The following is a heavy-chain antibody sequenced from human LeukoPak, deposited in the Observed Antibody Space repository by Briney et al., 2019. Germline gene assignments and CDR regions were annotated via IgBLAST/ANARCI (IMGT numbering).Heavy chain of an antibody. CDR2: ISAYNGNT. D-gene: IGHD3-9*01. CDR1: GYTFTSYG. V-gene: IGHV1-18*01. CDR3: ARDTRGTYYDILTGYYKTDY. Sequence: ASVKVSCKASGYTFTSYGISWVRQAPGQGLEWMGWISAYNGNTNYAQKLQGRVTMTTDTSTSTAYMELRSLRSDDTAVYYCARDTRGTYYDILTGYYKTDYWGQGTLVTVSS. J-gene: IGHJ4*02.